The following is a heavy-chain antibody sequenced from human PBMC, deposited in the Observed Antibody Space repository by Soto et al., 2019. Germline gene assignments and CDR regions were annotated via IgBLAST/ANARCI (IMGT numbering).Heavy chain of an antibody. J-gene: IGHJ4*02. Sequence: PGGSLRLSCAASGFTFSSYAMSWVRQAPGKGLEWVSAISGSGGSTYYADSVKGRFTISRDRSKNTLYLQMNSLRAEDTAVYYCAKDQDIVLMVYVFSFDYWGQGTLVTVSS. D-gene: IGHD2-8*01. CDR2: ISGSGGST. CDR3: AKDQDIVLMVYVFSFDY. CDR1: GFTFSSYA. V-gene: IGHV3-23*01.